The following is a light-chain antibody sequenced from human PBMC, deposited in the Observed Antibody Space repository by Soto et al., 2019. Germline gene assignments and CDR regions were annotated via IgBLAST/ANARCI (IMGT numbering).Light chain of an antibody. V-gene: IGKV3-15*01. CDR3: LQYFRWRT. Sequence: EIVMTQSPATLSVSPGERATLSCRASQSLSSSLAWYQQKPGQAPGLLIYDASTRATDIPARFSGSGSGTEFTLTISSLQSEDSAFYYCLQYFRWRTFGQGTKVEIK. J-gene: IGKJ1*01. CDR2: DAS. CDR1: QSLSSS.